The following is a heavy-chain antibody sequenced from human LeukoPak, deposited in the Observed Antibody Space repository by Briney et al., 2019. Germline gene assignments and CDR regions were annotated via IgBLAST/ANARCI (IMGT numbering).Heavy chain of an antibody. CDR1: GFTSSRFG. CDR3: VRGGEIFFDY. J-gene: IGHJ4*02. CDR2: LWFDGSKE. Sequence: GTSLRLSCTESGFTSSRFGVHWVRQAPGKGREWVAVLWFDGSKEYYTDFVKGQFTISRDHSKNTLYLQMNSLRAEDTAIYYCVRGGEIFFDYWGEGTLVTVSS. D-gene: IGHD3-10*01. V-gene: IGHV3-33*01.